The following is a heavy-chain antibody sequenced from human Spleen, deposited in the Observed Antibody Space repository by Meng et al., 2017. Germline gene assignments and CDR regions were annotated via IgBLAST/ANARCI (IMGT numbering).Heavy chain of an antibody. CDR1: GYSISSGYY. CDR2: IYHSGST. V-gene: IGHV4-38-2*02. CDR3: ANRYYYDSSGYYLY. Sequence: SETLSLTCTVSGYSISSGYYWGWIRQPPGKGLEWIGSIYHSGSTYYNPSLKSRVTISVDTSKNQFSLKLSSVTAADTAVYYCANRYYYDSSGYYLYWGQGTLVTVSS. J-gene: IGHJ4*02. D-gene: IGHD3-22*01.